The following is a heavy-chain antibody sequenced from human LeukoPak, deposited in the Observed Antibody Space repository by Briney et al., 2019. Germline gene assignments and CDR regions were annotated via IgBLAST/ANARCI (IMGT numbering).Heavy chain of an antibody. Sequence: PGGSLRLSCAASGFTFSSYGMHWVRQAPGKGLEWVAVISYDGSNKYYADSVRGRFTISRDNSKNTLYLQTNSLRAEDTAVYYCASAFYDISRWGQGTLVTVSS. CDR3: ASAFYDISR. CDR1: GFTFSSYG. CDR2: ISYDGSNK. V-gene: IGHV3-30*03. J-gene: IGHJ4*02. D-gene: IGHD3-9*01.